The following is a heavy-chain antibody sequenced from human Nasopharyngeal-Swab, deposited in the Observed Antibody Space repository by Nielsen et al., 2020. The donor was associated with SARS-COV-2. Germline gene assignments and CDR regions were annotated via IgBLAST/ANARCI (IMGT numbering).Heavy chain of an antibody. V-gene: IGHV4-39*07. Sequence: WIRQPPGKGLEWIGNIFSGGNTYYNPSLDSRVTISLDTSKNQFSLKLSSVTAVDTAVYYCARGTDIPPDYWGQGTLVTVSS. CDR3: ARGTDIPPDY. CDR2: IFSGGNT. J-gene: IGHJ4*02. D-gene: IGHD3-9*01.